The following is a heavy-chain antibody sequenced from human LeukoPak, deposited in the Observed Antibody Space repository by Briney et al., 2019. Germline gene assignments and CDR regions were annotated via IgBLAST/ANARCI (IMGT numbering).Heavy chain of an antibody. CDR3: ARHYDGGRKLRMDY. CDR1: GASISGFY. CDR2: LHRSASA. Sequence: SERDSLICSLSGASISGFYWSWPRQAPGKGLEWIGFLHRSASATYNPSLESRVTTSMDTSKNQFSLKLYYVTAADTAVYYCARHYDGGRKLRMDYWG. V-gene: IGHV4-59*08. J-gene: IGHJ4*01. D-gene: IGHD2-15*01.